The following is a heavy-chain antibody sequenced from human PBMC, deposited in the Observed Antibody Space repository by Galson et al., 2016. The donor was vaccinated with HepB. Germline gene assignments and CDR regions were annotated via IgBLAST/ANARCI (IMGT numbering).Heavy chain of an antibody. CDR2: TYQGRST. D-gene: IGHD4-11*01. Sequence: TLSPTCGFSGGPITHGAFFWSWTRQPPGKGLEWIGYTYQGRSTYYNPSPQGRVPISVDRSKTQFSLKVPPVTAADTAVYCSAAYNNFDWCFDLWGRGTLVTVSS. CDR1: GGPITHGAFF. J-gene: IGHJ2*01. V-gene: IGHV4-30-2*01. CDR3: AAYNNFDWCFDL.